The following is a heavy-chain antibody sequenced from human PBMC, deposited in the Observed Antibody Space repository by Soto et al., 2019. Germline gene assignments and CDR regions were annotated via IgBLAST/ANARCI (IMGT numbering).Heavy chain of an antibody. CDR2: IKHDGSEK. V-gene: IGHV3-7*01. J-gene: IGHJ4*02. CDR3: VRDRSGSYLEGFDY. Sequence: ESGGGLVHLGGSRRLSCAASGFTFRSYWMTWVRQAPGKGLEWVANIKHDGSEKYYVDSVKGRFTISRDNARNSVFLEMKSLRAEDTAVYSCVRDRSGSYLEGFDYWGQGTLVTVSS. D-gene: IGHD1-26*01. CDR1: GFTFRSYW.